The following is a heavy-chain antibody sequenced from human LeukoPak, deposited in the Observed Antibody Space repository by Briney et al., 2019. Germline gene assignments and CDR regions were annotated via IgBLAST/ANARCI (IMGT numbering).Heavy chain of an antibody. D-gene: IGHD3-22*01. Sequence: SETLSLTCTVSGGSISSYYWGWIRQPPGKGLEWIGSIYHSGSTYYDPSLKSRVTISVDTSKNQFSLKLSSVTAADTAVYYCARGPRITMIVVITWWFDPWGQGTLVTVSS. CDR3: ARGPRITMIVVITWWFDP. CDR2: IYHSGST. V-gene: IGHV4-38-2*02. J-gene: IGHJ5*02. CDR1: GGSISSYY.